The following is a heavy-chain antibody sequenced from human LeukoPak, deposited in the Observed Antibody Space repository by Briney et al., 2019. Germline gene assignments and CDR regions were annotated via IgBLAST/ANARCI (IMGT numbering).Heavy chain of an antibody. CDR1: GYTLTELS. D-gene: IGHD3-22*01. CDR3: ATASQYYYDSSGYLAFDI. J-gene: IGHJ3*02. CDR2: FDPEDGET. Sequence: ASVTVSCKVSGYTLTELSMHWVRQAPGKGLEWMGGFDPEDGETIYAQKFQGRVTMTEDTSTDTAYMELSSLRSEDTAVYYCATASQYYYDSSGYLAFDIWGQGTMVTVSS. V-gene: IGHV1-24*01.